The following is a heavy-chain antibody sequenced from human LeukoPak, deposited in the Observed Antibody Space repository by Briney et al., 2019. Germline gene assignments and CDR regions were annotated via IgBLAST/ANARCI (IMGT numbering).Heavy chain of an antibody. D-gene: IGHD3-22*01. J-gene: IGHJ3*02. Sequence: SSVTVSCKASRGTFSSYAISWVRQAPGQGLEWMGRIIPIFGTANYAQKFQGRVTITTDESTSTAYMELSSLRSEDTAVYYCARLGIAYYYDSSGINDAFDIWGQGTMVTVSS. CDR2: IIPIFGTA. CDR1: RGTFSSYA. CDR3: ARLGIAYYYDSSGINDAFDI. V-gene: IGHV1-69*05.